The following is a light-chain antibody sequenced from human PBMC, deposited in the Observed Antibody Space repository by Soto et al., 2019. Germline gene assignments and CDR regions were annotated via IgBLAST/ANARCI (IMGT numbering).Light chain of an antibody. J-gene: IGLJ1*01. V-gene: IGLV1-40*01. CDR3: QSFDSSLSAYV. CDR1: SSNIGTGSD. Sequence: QSVLTQSPSVSGAPGQMVTISCTGSSSNIGTGSDVRWYQHLPGAAPRLLLYGNNNRPSGVPDRFSGSKSGTSASLAITGLQAEDEADYYCQSFDSSLSAYVFGPGTKVTVL. CDR2: GNN.